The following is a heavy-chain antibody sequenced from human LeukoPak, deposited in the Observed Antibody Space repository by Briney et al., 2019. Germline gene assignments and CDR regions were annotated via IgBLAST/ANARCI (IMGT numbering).Heavy chain of an antibody. J-gene: IGHJ4*02. V-gene: IGHV4-61*02. Sequence: SETLSLTCTVSGGSISSGSYYWGWIRQPAGKGLEWIGRIYTSGSTNYNPSLKSRVTISVDTSKNQFSLKLSSVTAADTAVYYCARERWLQLRVPLIDYWGQGTLVTVSS. CDR1: GGSISSGSYY. D-gene: IGHD5-24*01. CDR2: IYTSGST. CDR3: ARERWLQLRVPLIDY.